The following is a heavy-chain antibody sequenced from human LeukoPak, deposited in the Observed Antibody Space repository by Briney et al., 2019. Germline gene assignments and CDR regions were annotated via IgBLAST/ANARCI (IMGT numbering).Heavy chain of an antibody. CDR1: GITISRYW. D-gene: IGHD1-26*01. CDR3: ATYSGVHHKTFDD. CDR2: IKQDENEH. V-gene: IGHV3-7*03. J-gene: IGHJ4*02. Sequence: GGSLRLSCAASGITISRYWMSWVRQTPGGGLEWVANIKQDENEHDYVDSVRGRFTISRDNVKNSLYLQMNSLRVEDTALYFCATYSGVHHKTFDDWGQGTLVTVSS.